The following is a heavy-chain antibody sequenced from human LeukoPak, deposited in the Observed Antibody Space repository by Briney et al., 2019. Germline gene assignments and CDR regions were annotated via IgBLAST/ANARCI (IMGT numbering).Heavy chain of an antibody. CDR2: ISESGEKT. CDR3: SNSPPTYGDLDY. CDR1: GFPFDTYA. J-gene: IGHJ4*02. Sequence: PGGSLRLSREASGFPFDTYAMSWVRQAPGRGLEWVSAISESGEKTYYADSVEGRFTISRDNSKNTLSLQMTSLRVEDTAVYYCSNSPPTYGDLDYWGQGTLVTVSS. V-gene: IGHV3-23*01. D-gene: IGHD2/OR15-2a*01.